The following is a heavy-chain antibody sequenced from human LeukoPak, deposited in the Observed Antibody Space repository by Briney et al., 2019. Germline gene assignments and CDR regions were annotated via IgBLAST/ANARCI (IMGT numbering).Heavy chain of an antibody. V-gene: IGHV4-61*01. J-gene: IGHJ3*02. CDR3: ARESDYGDAFDI. CDR1: GGSISSGSYY. D-gene: IGHD4-17*01. CDR2: IYYSGST. Sequence: SQTLSLTCTVSGGSISSGSYYWSWLRQPPGTGLEWIGYIYYSGSTNYNPSLKSRVTISVDTSKNQFSLKLSSVTAADTAVYYCARESDYGDAFDIWGQGTMVTVSS.